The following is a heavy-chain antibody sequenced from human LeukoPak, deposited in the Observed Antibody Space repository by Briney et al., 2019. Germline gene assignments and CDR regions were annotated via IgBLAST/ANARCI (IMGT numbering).Heavy chain of an antibody. CDR2: IIPIVGTA. Sequence: SVQVSCKASGGIFISYAISWVRQAAGRGVEWMGGIIPIVGTANYAQKFKGRVTITADESTSTAYLELSSLRAEDTAVYYCERIHYNNAFDIWGQGTMVTVSS. D-gene: IGHD3-10*01. CDR3: ERIHYNNAFDI. CDR1: GGIFISYA. V-gene: IGHV1-69*01. J-gene: IGHJ3*02.